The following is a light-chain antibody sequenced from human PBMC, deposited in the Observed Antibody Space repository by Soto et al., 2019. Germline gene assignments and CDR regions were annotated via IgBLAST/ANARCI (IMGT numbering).Light chain of an antibody. Sequence: DIQMTQSPSTRSASVGDRVTITCRASQSASSWLAWYQQKPGAAPKLLIYEASTLERGVPSRFSGSRSGTEFTLTVSSLQPDDFATYYCQQYNDSFPYTFGQGTKLEIK. CDR3: QQYNDSFPYT. J-gene: IGKJ2*01. CDR2: EAS. CDR1: QSASSW. V-gene: IGKV1-5*03.